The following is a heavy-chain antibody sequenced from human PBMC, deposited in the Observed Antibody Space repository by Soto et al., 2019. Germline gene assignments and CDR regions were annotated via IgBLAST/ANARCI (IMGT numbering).Heavy chain of an antibody. Sequence: GGSLRLSCAASGFTFSSYIMNWVRKAPGKGLEWVSSISSSSSYIYYADSVKGRFTISRDNAKNSLYLQMNSLRAEDTAVYYCARDRKDYYGSGKPYYFDYWGQGTLVTVSS. CDR3: ARDRKDYYGSGKPYYFDY. V-gene: IGHV3-21*01. CDR1: GFTFSSYI. CDR2: ISSSSSYI. J-gene: IGHJ4*02. D-gene: IGHD3-10*01.